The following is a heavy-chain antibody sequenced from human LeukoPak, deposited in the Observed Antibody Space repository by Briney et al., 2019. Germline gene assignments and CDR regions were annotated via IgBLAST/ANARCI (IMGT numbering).Heavy chain of an antibody. Sequence: ASVKVSCKVSGYTLTELSMHWVRQAPGTGLEWMGGFDPEDGETIYAQKFQGRVTMTEDTSTDTAYMELSSLRSEDTAVYYCATGYSSGWTWYNWFDPWGQGTLVTVSS. V-gene: IGHV1-24*01. CDR3: ATGYSSGWTWYNWFDP. D-gene: IGHD6-19*01. J-gene: IGHJ5*02. CDR1: GYTLTELS. CDR2: FDPEDGET.